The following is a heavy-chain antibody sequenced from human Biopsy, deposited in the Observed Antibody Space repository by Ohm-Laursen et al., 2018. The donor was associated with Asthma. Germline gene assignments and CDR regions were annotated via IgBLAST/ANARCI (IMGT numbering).Heavy chain of an antibody. D-gene: IGHD6-19*01. CDR1: GGMFGNYA. CDR2: IMTVFGIT. J-gene: IGHJ6*02. Sequence: SSGKVSCKASGGMFGNYAISWVRQAPGQGLEWLGGIMTVFGITNYAQKFQGRVTITADESTSTAYMEVTSLRSEDTAIYYCARCQVGYSSGWSLLLKKIYYSGMDVWGQGTAVTVSS. CDR3: ARCQVGYSSGWSLLLKKIYYSGMDV. V-gene: IGHV1-69*01.